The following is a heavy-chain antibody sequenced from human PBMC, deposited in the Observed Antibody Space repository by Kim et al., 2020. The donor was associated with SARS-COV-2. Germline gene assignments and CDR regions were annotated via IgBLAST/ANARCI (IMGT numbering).Heavy chain of an antibody. V-gene: IGHV3-15*01. Sequence: GGSLRLSCAASGFTFSNAWMSWVRQAPGKGLEWVGRIKSKTDGGTTDYAAPVKGRFTISRDDSKNTLYLQMNSLKTEDTAVYYCTTGPDIVVVPAAQNFDYWGQGTLVTVSS. CDR2: IKSKTDGGTT. CDR1: GFTFSNAW. D-gene: IGHD2-2*01. J-gene: IGHJ4*02. CDR3: TTGPDIVVVPAAQNFDY.